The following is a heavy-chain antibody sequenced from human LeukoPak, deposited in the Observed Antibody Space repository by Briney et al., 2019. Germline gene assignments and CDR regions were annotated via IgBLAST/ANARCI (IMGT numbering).Heavy chain of an antibody. V-gene: IGHV4-39*01. CDR1: GGSISSSSYY. D-gene: IGHD4-17*01. J-gene: IGHJ4*02. Sequence: SETLSLTCTVPGGSISSSSYYWGWIRQPPGKGLEWIGSIYYSGSTYYNPSLKSRVTISVDTSKNQFSLKLSSVTAADTAVYYCARGGDCGDYEFGYYFDYWGQGTLVTVSS. CDR3: ARGGDCGDYEFGYYFDY. CDR2: IYYSGST.